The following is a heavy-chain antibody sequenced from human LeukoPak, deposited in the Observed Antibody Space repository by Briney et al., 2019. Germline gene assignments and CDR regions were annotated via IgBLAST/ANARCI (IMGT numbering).Heavy chain of an antibody. CDR2: ISAYSGDT. V-gene: IGHV1-18*01. Sequence: ASVKVSCKASGYTFTSYGISWVRQAPGQGLEWMGWISAYSGDTNYAQKFQGRATMTTDTSTSTAYMELRSLSSDDTAVYYCARGRGNYYFDYWGQGTLVTVSS. CDR1: GYTFTSYG. CDR3: ARGRGNYYFDY. D-gene: IGHD5-24*01. J-gene: IGHJ4*02.